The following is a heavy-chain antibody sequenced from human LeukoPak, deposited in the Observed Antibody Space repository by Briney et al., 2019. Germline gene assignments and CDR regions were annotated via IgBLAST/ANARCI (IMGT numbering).Heavy chain of an antibody. CDR1: GYTFTGYY. Sequence: GASVKVSCKASGYTFTGYYMHWVRQAPGQGLEWMGWINPNSGGTNYAQKFQGRVTMTRDTSISTAYMELSRLRSDDTAVYYCARDGEYVTMIVYPSASRHDAFDIWGQGTMVTVSS. CDR2: INPNSGGT. V-gene: IGHV1-2*02. D-gene: IGHD3-22*01. CDR3: ARDGEYVTMIVYPSASRHDAFDI. J-gene: IGHJ3*02.